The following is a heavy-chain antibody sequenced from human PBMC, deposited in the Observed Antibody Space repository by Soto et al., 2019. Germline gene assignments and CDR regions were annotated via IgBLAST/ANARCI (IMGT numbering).Heavy chain of an antibody. CDR2: IIPIFGTA. CDR1: VCTFSSYA. Sequence: ASMKVSFKASVCTFSSYAISWLRQAPLQGLEWMGGIIPIFGTANYAQKFQGRVTITADESKSTAYMELISLRSEDTAVYYCARESGSYVTCFDYWGQGIMVTDSS. V-gene: IGHV1-69*13. J-gene: IGHJ4*02. D-gene: IGHD1-26*01. CDR3: ARESGSYVTCFDY.